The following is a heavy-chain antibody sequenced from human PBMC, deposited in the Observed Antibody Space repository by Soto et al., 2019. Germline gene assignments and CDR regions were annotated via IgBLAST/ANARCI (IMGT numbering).Heavy chain of an antibody. CDR2: IYYSGST. J-gene: IGHJ5*02. D-gene: IGHD6-13*01. CDR3: ARGRPHGSRLDP. CDR1: GGSVSSGGYY. Sequence: QVQLQESGPGLVKPSQTLSLTCTFSGGSVSSGGYYWSLIRQPPGKGLEWIGYIYYSGSTCYNPSLKSRVNPAVTTVMIPISPGMSTANAEAPAAYYSARGRPHGSRLDPWGQGTLVTVSS. V-gene: IGHV4-30-4*01.